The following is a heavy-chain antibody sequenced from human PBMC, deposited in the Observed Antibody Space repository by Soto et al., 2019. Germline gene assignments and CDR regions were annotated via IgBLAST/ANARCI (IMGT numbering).Heavy chain of an antibody. V-gene: IGHV1-69*02. Sequence: QVQLVQSGAEVKKPGSSVKVSCKASGGTFSSYTISWVRQAPGQGLEWMGRIIPILGIANYAQKFQGRVTITADKSTSTAYMELSSLRSEDTAVYYCARGAREYYSDYWGQGTLVTVSS. CDR3: ARGAREYYSDY. CDR1: GGTFSSYT. D-gene: IGHD3-16*01. CDR2: IIPILGIA. J-gene: IGHJ4*02.